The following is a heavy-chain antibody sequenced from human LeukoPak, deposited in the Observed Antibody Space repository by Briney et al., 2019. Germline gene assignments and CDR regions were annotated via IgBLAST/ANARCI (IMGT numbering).Heavy chain of an antibody. CDR2: IYYSGST. V-gene: IGHV4-31*03. D-gene: IGHD2-15*01. CDR3: ARGLVVVAANYFDH. Sequence: ASQTLSLTCTVSGGSISSGGYYWSWLRQHPGQGLEWIGYIYYSGSTYYNPSLKSRVTISVDTSKNQFSLKLSSATAADTAVYYCARGLVVVAANYFDHWGQGTLVTVSS. CDR1: GGSISSGGYY. J-gene: IGHJ4*02.